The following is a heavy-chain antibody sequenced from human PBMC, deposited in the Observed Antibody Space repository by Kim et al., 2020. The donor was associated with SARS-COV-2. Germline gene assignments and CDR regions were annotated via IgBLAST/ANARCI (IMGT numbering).Heavy chain of an antibody. CDR2: INHSGST. J-gene: IGHJ4*02. CDR3: AREESPLVVGATVEEGFDY. Sequence: SETLSLTCAVYGGSFSGYYWSWIRQPPGKGLEWIGEINHSGSTNYNPSLKSRVTISVDTSKNQFSLKLSSVTAADTAVYYCAREESPLVVGATVEEGFDYWGQGTLVTVSS. V-gene: IGHV4-34*01. D-gene: IGHD1-26*01. CDR1: GGSFSGYY.